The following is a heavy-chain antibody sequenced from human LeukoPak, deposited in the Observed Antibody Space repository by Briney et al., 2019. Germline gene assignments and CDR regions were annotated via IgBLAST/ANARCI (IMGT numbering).Heavy chain of an antibody. CDR1: GFTFSSYS. Sequence: GGSLRLSCAASGFTFSSYSMNWVRQAPGKGLEWVSSISSSSSYIYYADSVKGRFTISRDNSKNTLYLQMNSLRAEDTAIYYCATYRQVLLPFESWGQGTLVTVSS. D-gene: IGHD2-8*02. V-gene: IGHV3-21*04. CDR2: ISSSSSYI. J-gene: IGHJ4*02. CDR3: ATYRQVLLPFES.